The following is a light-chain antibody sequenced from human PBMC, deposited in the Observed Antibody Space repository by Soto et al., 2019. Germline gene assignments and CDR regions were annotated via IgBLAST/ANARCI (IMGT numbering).Light chain of an antibody. CDR3: QQYNNWPYT. Sequence: RVMTQSPATLSVSPGGIATLSFRAIHSVSINLVWYQQKPFQSPRLLIYGASTRATGIPARFSGSGSGTDFTLTIRSLQSEDFAVYYCQQYNNWPYTFRQGTQVHIK. CDR1: HSVSIN. V-gene: IGKV3-15*01. J-gene: IGKJ2*01. CDR2: GAS.